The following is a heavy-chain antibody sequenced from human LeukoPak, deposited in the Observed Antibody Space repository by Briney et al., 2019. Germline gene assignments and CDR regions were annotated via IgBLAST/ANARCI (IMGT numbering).Heavy chain of an antibody. V-gene: IGHV3-11*01. CDR2: ITSSGSTT. Sequence: KPSETLSLTCTVSGGSISSSSYYWGWVRQAPGKGLEWVSYITSSGSTTYYADSVKGRFTISRDNSKNTLYVQMNSLGAEDTAVYYCAKGAAGTLVGHYFDSWGQGTLVTVSS. CDR1: GGSISSSSYY. CDR3: AKGAAGTLVGHYFDS. D-gene: IGHD2-21*01. J-gene: IGHJ4*02.